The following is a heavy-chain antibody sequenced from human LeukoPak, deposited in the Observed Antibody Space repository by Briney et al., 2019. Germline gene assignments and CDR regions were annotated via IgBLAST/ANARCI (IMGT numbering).Heavy chain of an antibody. Sequence: PGGSLRLSCAASGFTFRSYAMNWVRQAPGKGLEWVSAISAGGSQIFYGASVKGRFATSRDNSKNMLHLQMNSLRAEDTAVYYCARSMIRGVVYFDYWGQGTLVTVSS. CDR1: GFTFRSYA. V-gene: IGHV3-23*01. CDR2: ISAGGSQI. D-gene: IGHD3-10*01. J-gene: IGHJ4*02. CDR3: ARSMIRGVVYFDY.